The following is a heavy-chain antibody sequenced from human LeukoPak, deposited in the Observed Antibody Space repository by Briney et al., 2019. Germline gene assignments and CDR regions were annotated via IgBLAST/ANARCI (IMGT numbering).Heavy chain of an antibody. D-gene: IGHD4-11*01. J-gene: IGHJ4*02. Sequence: GSLRLSCAASGFTFSSYSMNWVRQAPGKGLEWVSSISSSSSYIYYADSVKGRFTVSRDNAKNSVYLQMNSLRAEDTAVYYCARDKWLTTTHYFDYWGQGTLVTVSS. CDR3: ARDKWLTTTHYFDY. CDR2: ISSSSSYI. CDR1: GFTFSSYS. V-gene: IGHV3-21*01.